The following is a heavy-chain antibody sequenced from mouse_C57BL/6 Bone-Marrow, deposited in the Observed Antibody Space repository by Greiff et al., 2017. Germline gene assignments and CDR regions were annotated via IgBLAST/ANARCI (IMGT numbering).Heavy chain of an antibody. D-gene: IGHD2-4*01. CDR3: ARVGYDYDLHFDY. V-gene: IGHV1-64*01. J-gene: IGHJ2*01. Sequence: QVQLQQPGAELVKPGASVKLSCKASGYTFTSYWMHWVKQRPGQGLEWIGMIHPNSGSTNYNEKFKSKATLTVDKSSSTAYMQLSSLTSEDSAVYYCARVGYDYDLHFDYWGRGTTLTVTS. CDR2: IHPNSGST. CDR1: GYTFTSYW.